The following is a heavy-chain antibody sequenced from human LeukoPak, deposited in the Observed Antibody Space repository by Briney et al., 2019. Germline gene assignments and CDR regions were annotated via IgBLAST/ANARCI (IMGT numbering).Heavy chain of an antibody. V-gene: IGHV5-51*01. CDR2: IWPDDSDT. CDR3: ARHSDVPLDL. CDR1: GYNFTNHW. D-gene: IGHD6-6*01. J-gene: IGHJ5*02. Sequence: GESLKISYTASGYNFTNHWVAWVRHRPEKGLEWMGIIWPDDSDTRYSPSFQGLVSISVDKSISTAHLQWRSLKASDTALYFCARHSDVPLDLWGQGTLVIVSS.